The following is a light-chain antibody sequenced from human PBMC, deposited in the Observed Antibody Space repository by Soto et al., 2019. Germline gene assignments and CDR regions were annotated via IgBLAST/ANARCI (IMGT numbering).Light chain of an antibody. CDR3: QQYGSTPRT. CDR2: GAS. CDR1: QTVSTNY. Sequence: EIVLTQSPGTLSLSPGERATLSCRASQTVSTNYLAWYQQKPGQAPRLLIYGASSRATGIPDRFSGSGSGTDFILTISRLEPEDFAVNYCQQYGSTPRTFGQGTKLEIK. V-gene: IGKV3-20*01. J-gene: IGKJ2*01.